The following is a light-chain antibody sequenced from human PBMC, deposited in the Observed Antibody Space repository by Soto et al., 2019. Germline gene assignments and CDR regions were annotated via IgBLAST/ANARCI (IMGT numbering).Light chain of an antibody. CDR1: SSDVGGSNF. CDR3: CSYTASDIWV. V-gene: IGLV2-8*01. Sequence: QSALTQPPSASGSPGQSVTISCTGTSSDVGGSNFVSWYQQLPGKAPKLMISAVSQRPSGVPDRFSGSKSGNTASLTISGLQADDEADYFCCSYTASDIWVFGGGTKLTVL. J-gene: IGLJ3*02. CDR2: AVS.